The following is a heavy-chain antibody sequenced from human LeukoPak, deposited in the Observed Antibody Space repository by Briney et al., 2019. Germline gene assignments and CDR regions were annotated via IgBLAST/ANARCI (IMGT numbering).Heavy chain of an antibody. V-gene: IGHV3-53*01. Sequence: GGSLRLSCTASGFSINNNYMSRVRQAPGKGWEWVSIIYSDRSTYYPESVKGRFTISRDDSKNTLLLQMDSLRVEDTAIYYCARDSAFSSYSNWGQGALVTVSS. CDR3: ARDSAFSSYSN. D-gene: IGHD2-15*01. CDR1: GFSINNNY. CDR2: IYSDRST. J-gene: IGHJ1*01.